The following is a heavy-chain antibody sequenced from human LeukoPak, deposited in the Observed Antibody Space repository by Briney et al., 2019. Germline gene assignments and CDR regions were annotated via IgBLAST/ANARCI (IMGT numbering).Heavy chain of an antibody. CDR1: GFTFDDYG. D-gene: IGHD3-10*01. V-gene: IGHV3-20*04. CDR2: INWNGGST. CDR3: ARDPGYYGSGKEDY. Sequence: GGSLRLSCAASGFTFDDYGMSWVRQAPGKGLEWVSGINWNGGSTGYADSVKGRFTISRDNAKNSLYLQMNSLRAEDTALYYCARDPGYYGSGKEDYWGQGTLVTVSS. J-gene: IGHJ4*02.